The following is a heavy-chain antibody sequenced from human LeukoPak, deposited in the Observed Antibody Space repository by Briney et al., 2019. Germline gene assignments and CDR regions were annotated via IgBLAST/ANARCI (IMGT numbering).Heavy chain of an antibody. CDR1: GGSISSGSYY. V-gene: IGHV4-39*07. Sequence: SETLSLTCTVSGGSISSGSYYWSWIRQPPGKGLEWIGEINHSGSTNYNPSLKSRVTISVDTSKNQFSLKLSSVTAADTAVYYCARWVRGQQLVRSNNWFDPWGQGTLVTVSS. CDR3: ARWVRGQQLVRSNNWFDP. J-gene: IGHJ5*02. D-gene: IGHD6-13*01. CDR2: INHSGST.